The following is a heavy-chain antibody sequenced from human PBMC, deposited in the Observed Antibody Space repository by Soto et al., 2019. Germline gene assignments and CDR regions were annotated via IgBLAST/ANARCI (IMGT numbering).Heavy chain of an antibody. Sequence: GGSLRLSCAASGFTFSSYAMHWVRQAPGKGLEWVAVISYDGSNKYYADSVKGRFTISRDNSKNTLYLQMNSLRAEDTAVYYCARGRGDCFVDWGQGTLVTVSS. CDR1: GFTFSSYA. CDR3: ARGRGDCFVD. J-gene: IGHJ5*02. D-gene: IGHD2-15*01. V-gene: IGHV3-30-3*01. CDR2: ISYDGSNK.